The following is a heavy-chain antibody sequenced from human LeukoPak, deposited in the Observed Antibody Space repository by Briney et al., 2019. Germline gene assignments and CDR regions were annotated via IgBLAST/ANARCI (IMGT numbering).Heavy chain of an antibody. CDR2: ISYDGSNK. CDR1: GFTFSSYG. V-gene: IGHV3-30*18. J-gene: IGHJ4*02. Sequence: GRSLRLSCAASGFTFSSYGMHWVRQAPGKGLEWVAIISYDGSNKYYTDSVKGRFTISRDNSKNTLYLQMNSLRAEDTAVYYCAKDLERHIVVVTASAVDYWGQGTLVTVSS. D-gene: IGHD2-21*02. CDR3: AKDLERHIVVVTASAVDY.